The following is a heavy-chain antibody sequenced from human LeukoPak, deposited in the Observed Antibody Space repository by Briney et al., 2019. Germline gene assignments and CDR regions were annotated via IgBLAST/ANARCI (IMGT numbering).Heavy chain of an antibody. D-gene: IGHD3-10*01. J-gene: IGHJ3*02. CDR2: IYYSGST. CDR1: GGSISSSSYY. V-gene: IGHV4-39*01. CDR3: ARLGGSGDTFDI. Sequence: PSETLSLTCTVSGGSISSSSYYWGWIRQPPGKGLEWIGSIYYSGSTYYNPSLKSRVTISVDTSKNQFSLKLSSVTAADTAVYYCARLGGSGDTFDIWGQGTMVTVSS.